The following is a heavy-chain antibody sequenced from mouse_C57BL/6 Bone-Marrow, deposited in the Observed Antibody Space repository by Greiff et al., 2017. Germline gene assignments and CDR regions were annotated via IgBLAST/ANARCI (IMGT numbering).Heavy chain of an antibody. Sequence: QVQLQQSGPELVKPGASVKISCKASGYAFSSSWMNWVKQRPGKGLEWIGRIYPGDGDTNYNGKFKGKATLTADKSSSTAYMQLSSLTSEDSAVYFCASEGLTGPWFAYWDQGTLVTVSA. CDR1: GYAFSSSW. J-gene: IGHJ3*01. D-gene: IGHD4-1*01. V-gene: IGHV1-82*01. CDR3: ASEGLTGPWFAY. CDR2: IYPGDGDT.